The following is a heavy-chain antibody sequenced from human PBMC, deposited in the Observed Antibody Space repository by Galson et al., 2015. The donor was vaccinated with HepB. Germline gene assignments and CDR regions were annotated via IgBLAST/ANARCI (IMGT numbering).Heavy chain of an antibody. Sequence: SLRLSCAASGFTFSSYGMHWVRQAPGKGLEWVAVISYDGSNKYYADSVKGRFTISRDNAKNSLYLQMNSLRDEDTAVYYCARESSLDYWVQGTLVTVSS. CDR2: ISYDGSNK. J-gene: IGHJ4*02. CDR1: GFTFSSYG. CDR3: ARESSLDY. V-gene: IGHV3-30*03.